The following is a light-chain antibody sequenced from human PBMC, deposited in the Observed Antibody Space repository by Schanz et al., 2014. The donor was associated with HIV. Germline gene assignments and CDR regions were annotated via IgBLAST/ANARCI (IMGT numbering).Light chain of an antibody. CDR1: SSNIGNNY. CDR2: STN. V-gene: IGLV1-47*02. J-gene: IGLJ1*01. CDR3: QSYDSSLTVV. Sequence: QSVLTQPPSVSGTPGQRVVISCSGTSSNIGNNYVYWLQQLPGTAPKLLIYSTNQRPSGVPDRFSGSKSGTSASLAITGLQAEDESDYYCQSYDSSLTVVFGTGTKLTVL.